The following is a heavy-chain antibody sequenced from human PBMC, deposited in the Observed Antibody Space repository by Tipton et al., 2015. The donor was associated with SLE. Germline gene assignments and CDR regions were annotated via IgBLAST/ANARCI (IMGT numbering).Heavy chain of an antibody. D-gene: IGHD1-26*01. CDR2: INAYNGDT. CDR3: ARGWSEVGSTPSPYGY. V-gene: IGHV1-18*01. Sequence: QSGAEVKKPGASVKVSCKTSGYIFTNYDIAWVRQAPGQGLEWMGWINAYNGDTNYAQKVQGRVTMTTDTSTSTAYMELRSLRSDDTAVYYCARGWSEVGSTPSPYGYWGQGTLVTVSS. CDR1: GYIFTNYD. J-gene: IGHJ4*02.